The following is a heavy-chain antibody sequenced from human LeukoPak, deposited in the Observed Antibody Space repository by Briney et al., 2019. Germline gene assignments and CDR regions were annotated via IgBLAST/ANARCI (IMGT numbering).Heavy chain of an antibody. CDR3: AKDHVVGEWRGFYYYYYGMNV. CDR2: ISYDGSNK. CDR1: GFTFSSYG. J-gene: IGHJ6*02. Sequence: GGSLRLSCAASGFTFSSYGMHWVRQAPGKGLEWVAVISYDGSNKYYADSVKGRFTISRDNSKNTLYLQMNSLRAEDTAVYYCAKDHVVGEWRGFYYYYYGMNVCGQGTTVTVSS. V-gene: IGHV3-30*18. D-gene: IGHD3-10*01.